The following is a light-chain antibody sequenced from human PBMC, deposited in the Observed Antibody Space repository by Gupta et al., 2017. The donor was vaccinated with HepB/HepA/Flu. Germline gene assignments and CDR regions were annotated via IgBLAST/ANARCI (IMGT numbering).Light chain of an antibody. V-gene: IGKV1-39*01. CDR2: SAS. J-gene: IGKJ3*01. CDR3: QQSYDIPFT. Sequence: DIQMTQSPSSLSASIGDRVTITCRASQIITTYLSWYQQKPGKAPRLLISSASRLQSGVPSRFSGSGSVTDFTLTISSLQLEDFATYYCQQSYDIPFTFGPGTTVDI. CDR1: QIITTY.